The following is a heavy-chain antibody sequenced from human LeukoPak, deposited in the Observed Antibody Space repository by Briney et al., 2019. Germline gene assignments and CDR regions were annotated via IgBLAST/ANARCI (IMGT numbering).Heavy chain of an antibody. J-gene: IGHJ4*02. CDR3: ARTGAAGTDLTGY. CDR1: GGTFSSYA. V-gene: IGHV1-69*04. D-gene: IGHD6-13*01. Sequence: GASVKVSCKASGGTFSSYAISWVRQAPGQGLEWMGRIIPILGIANYAQKFQGRVTITADKSTSTAYMELSSLRSEDTAVYYCARTGAAGTDLTGYWGQGTLVTVSS. CDR2: IIPILGIA.